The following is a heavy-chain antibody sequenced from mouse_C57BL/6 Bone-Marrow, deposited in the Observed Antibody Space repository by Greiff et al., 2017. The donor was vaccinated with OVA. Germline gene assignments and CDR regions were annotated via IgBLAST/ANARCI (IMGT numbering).Heavy chain of an antibody. CDR2: INPGSGGT. D-gene: IGHD2-12*01. V-gene: IGHV1-54*01. CDR1: GYAFTNYL. J-gene: IGHJ1*03. CDR3: ARPYYSDWYFDV. Sequence: VKLMESGAELVRPGTSVKVSCKASGYAFTNYLIEWVKQRPGQGLEWIGVINPGSGGTNYNEKFKGKATLTADKSSSTAYMQLSSLTSEDSAVYFCARPYYSDWYFDVWGTGTTVTVSS.